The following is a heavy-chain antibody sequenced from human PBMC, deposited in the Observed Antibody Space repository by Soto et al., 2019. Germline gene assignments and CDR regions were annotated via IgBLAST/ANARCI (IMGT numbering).Heavy chain of an antibody. J-gene: IGHJ4*02. CDR1: GFSFGTFV. Sequence: EMQLLESGGASVQPGGSLRLSCAASGFSFGTFVMTWFRQAPGGGLEWVASITDSGYTASYAETVEGRFTVSRDNSKNKLHLQMNDLRPEDTATYYCANNGQWLATPPEAWGQGTLVTVSS. CDR3: ANNGQWLATPPEA. D-gene: IGHD6-19*01. CDR2: ITDSGYTA. V-gene: IGHV3-23*01.